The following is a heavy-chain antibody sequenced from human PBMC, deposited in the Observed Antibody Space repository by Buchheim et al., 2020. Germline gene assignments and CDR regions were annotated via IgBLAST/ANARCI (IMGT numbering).Heavy chain of an antibody. CDR3: ARDLLRFLEWGVFDY. D-gene: IGHD3-3*01. CDR2: ISSSSSYI. CDR1: GFTFSSYS. V-gene: IGHV3-21*01. J-gene: IGHJ4*02. Sequence: EVQLVKSGGGLVKPGGSLRLSCAASGFTFSSYSMNWVRQAPGKGLEWVSSISSSSSYIYYADSVKGRFTISRDNAKNSLYLQMNSLRAEDTAVYYCARDLLRFLEWGVFDYWGQGTL.